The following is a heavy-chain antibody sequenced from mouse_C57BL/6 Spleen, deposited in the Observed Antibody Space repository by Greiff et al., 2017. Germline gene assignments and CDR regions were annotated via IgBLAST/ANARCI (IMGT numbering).Heavy chain of an antibody. V-gene: IGHV1-69*01. J-gene: IGHJ4*01. CDR3: ARLHYAMGY. CDR2: IDPSDSYT. Sequence: QVQLQQPGAELVMPGASVKLSCKASGYTFTSYWMRWVKQRPGQGLEWIGEIDPSDSYTNYNQKFKGKSTLTVDKSSSTAYMQLSSLTSEDSAVYYCARLHYAMGYWGQGTSVTVSS. CDR1: GYTFTSYW.